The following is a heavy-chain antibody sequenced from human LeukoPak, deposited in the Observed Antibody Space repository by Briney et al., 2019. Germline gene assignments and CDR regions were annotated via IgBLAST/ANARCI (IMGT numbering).Heavy chain of an antibody. CDR3: ASSEATTTPPPYGMDV. D-gene: IGHD5-12*01. J-gene: IGHJ6*02. V-gene: IGHV4-4*02. Sequence: PSETLSLTCAVSGGSISSSNWWSWVRQPPGKGLEWIGEIYHSGSTNYNPSLKSRVTISVDKSKNQFSLKLSSVTAADTAVYYCASSEATTTPPPYGMDVWGQGTKVTVSS. CDR1: GGSISSSNW. CDR2: IYHSGST.